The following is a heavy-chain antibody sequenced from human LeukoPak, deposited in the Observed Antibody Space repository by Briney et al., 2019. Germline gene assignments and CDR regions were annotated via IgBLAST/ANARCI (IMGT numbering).Heavy chain of an antibody. V-gene: IGHV4-4*09. Sequence: SETLSLTCTVSGGSIGSYYWSWIRQPPGKGLEWIGYIYHSGSTYYNPSLKSRVTISVDRSKNQFSLKLSSVTAADTAVYYCARGDSSGYYFSFDYWGQGTLVTVSS. J-gene: IGHJ4*02. D-gene: IGHD3-22*01. CDR3: ARGDSSGYYFSFDY. CDR2: IYHSGST. CDR1: GGSIGSYY.